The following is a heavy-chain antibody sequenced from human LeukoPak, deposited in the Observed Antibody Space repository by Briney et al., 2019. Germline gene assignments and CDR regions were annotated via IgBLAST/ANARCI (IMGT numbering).Heavy chain of an antibody. Sequence: ASVKVSCKASGYTFTDFYMHWVRQAPGQGLEWMGWINPYTGDTNYAQKFQGRVTMTRDTSISTAYMELSRLRSDDTAVYYCAVPGSGGYWGQGTLVTVSS. J-gene: IGHJ4*02. CDR3: AVPGSGGY. CDR1: GYTFTDFY. CDR2: INPYTGDT. V-gene: IGHV1-2*02. D-gene: IGHD3-10*01.